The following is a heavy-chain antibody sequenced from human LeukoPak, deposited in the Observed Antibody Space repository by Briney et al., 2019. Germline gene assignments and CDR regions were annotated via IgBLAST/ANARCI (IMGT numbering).Heavy chain of an antibody. Sequence: PGGSLRLSCAASGFSFSSYYVNWVRQAPGKGLEWVSCISSSSTYIYYADSVRGRFAMSRDNAKNSLYLQMNSLRAEDTAVYYCARLYSSSSGKAFDIWGQGTMVTVSS. CDR3: ARLYSSSSGKAFDI. CDR2: ISSSSTYI. CDR1: GFSFSSYY. J-gene: IGHJ3*02. V-gene: IGHV3-21*01. D-gene: IGHD6-6*01.